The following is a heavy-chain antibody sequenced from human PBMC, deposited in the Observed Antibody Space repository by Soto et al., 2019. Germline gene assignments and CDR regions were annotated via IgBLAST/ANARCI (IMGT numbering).Heavy chain of an antibody. CDR1: GDSISSSAYH. Sequence: KAXETLSVPCTVSGDSISSSAYHWGWIRQPPGKGLEWIVSIYYSGSTNYNPSLKSRVTISVDTSKNQFSLKLSSVTAADTAVYYCARDRGDIRHYYYGMDVWGQGTTVTVSS. CDR2: IYYSGST. D-gene: IGHD2-15*01. J-gene: IGHJ6*02. V-gene: IGHV4-39*07. CDR3: ARDRGDIRHYYYGMDV.